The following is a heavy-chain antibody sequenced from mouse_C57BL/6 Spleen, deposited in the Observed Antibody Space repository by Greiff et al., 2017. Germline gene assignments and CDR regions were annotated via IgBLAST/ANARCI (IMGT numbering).Heavy chain of an antibody. CDR1: GITFSSYA. CDR2: ISDGGSYT. CDR3: ARATEYYACFAY. J-gene: IGHJ3*01. V-gene: IGHV5-4*03. D-gene: IGHD1-1*01. Sequence: EVMLVESGGGLVKPGGALKHCCGASGITFSSYAMSWGRQTPEKRLEWVATISDGGSYTYYPDNVKGRFTISRDNAKNNLYLQMSHLKSEDTAMYYCARATEYYACFAYCGLPSLVTVSA.